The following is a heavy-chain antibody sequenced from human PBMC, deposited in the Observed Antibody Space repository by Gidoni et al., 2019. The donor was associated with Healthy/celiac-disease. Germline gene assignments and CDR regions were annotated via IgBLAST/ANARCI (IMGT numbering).Heavy chain of an antibody. CDR2: ISYDGSNK. D-gene: IGHD6-13*01. V-gene: IGHV3-30-3*01. CDR1: GFTFSSYA. J-gene: IGHJ3*02. CDR3: ARDLIAAAGTDAFDI. Sequence: QVQLVESGGGVVQPGRSLRLSCAASGFTFSSYAMHWVRQAPGKGLEWVSVISYDGSNKYYADSVKGRFTISRDNSKNTLYLQMNSLRAEDTAVYYCARDLIAAAGTDAFDIWGQGTMVTVSS.